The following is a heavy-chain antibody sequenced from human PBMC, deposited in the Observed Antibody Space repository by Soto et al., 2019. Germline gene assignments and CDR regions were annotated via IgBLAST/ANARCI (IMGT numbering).Heavy chain of an antibody. D-gene: IGHD3-16*01. J-gene: IGHJ3*02. V-gene: IGHV3-15*07. Sequence: EVQLVESGGGLVKPGGSLRLSCAASGFTFSNAWMNWVRQAPGKGLEWVGRIKSKTDGGTTDYAAPVKGRFTISRDDSKNTLYLQMNSLKTEDTAVYYCTTFPYYDYVWGSYTAFDIWGQWTMVTVSS. CDR3: TTFPYYDYVWGSYTAFDI. CDR2: IKSKTDGGTT. CDR1: GFTFSNAW.